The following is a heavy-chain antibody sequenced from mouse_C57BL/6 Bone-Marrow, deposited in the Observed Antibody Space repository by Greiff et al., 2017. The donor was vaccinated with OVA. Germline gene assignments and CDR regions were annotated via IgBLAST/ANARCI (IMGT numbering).Heavy chain of an antibody. CDR3: ARWGDLLGWYFDV. D-gene: IGHD2-1*01. CDR1: GYTFTSYW. J-gene: IGHJ1*03. Sequence: VQLQQSGAELVKPGASVKMSCKTSGYTFTSYWITWVKQRPGQGLEWIGDIYPGSGSTNYNEKFKSKATLTVDTSSSTAYMQLSSLTSEDSAVYYCARWGDLLGWYFDVWGTGTTVTVSS. V-gene: IGHV1-55*01. CDR2: IYPGSGST.